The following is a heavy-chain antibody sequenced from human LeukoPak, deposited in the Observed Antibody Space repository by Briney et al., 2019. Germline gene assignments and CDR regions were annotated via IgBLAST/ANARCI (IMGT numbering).Heavy chain of an antibody. D-gene: IGHD3-22*01. Sequence: PSETLPLTCTVSGGSISSSTHYWGWIRQPPGKGLEWIGSIYYSGSTYYNPPLESRVTISVDTSKNQFSLKLSSVNAADTAVYYCVRGYYEITGYWYFDYWGQGTLVTVSS. CDR2: IYYSGST. CDR3: VRGYYEITGYWYFDY. V-gene: IGHV4-39*01. CDR1: GGSISSSTHY. J-gene: IGHJ4*02.